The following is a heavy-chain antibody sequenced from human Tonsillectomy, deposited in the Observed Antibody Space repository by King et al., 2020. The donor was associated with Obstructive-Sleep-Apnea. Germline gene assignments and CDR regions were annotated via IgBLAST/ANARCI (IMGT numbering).Heavy chain of an antibody. Sequence: VQLVESGGGLVQPGRSLRLSCAASGFTFDDYALHWVRQAPGAGLEWVSGISWNSGSIGYADSVKGLFTISRDNAKNSLYLQMNSLRAEDTALYYCAKDAGAVVTISVDYWGQGTLVTVSS. CDR1: GFTFDDYA. D-gene: IGHD4-23*01. CDR3: AKDAGAVVTISVDY. J-gene: IGHJ4*02. V-gene: IGHV3-9*01. CDR2: ISWNSGSI.